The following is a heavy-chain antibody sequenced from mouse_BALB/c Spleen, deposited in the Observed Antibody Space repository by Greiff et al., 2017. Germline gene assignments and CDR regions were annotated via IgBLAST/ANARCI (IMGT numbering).Heavy chain of an antibody. Sequence: EVKVVESGGGLVQPGGSMKLSCVASGFTFSSYWMSWVRQSPEKGLEWVAEIRLKSDNYATHYAESVKGKFTISRDDSKSRLYLQMNSLRAEDTGIYYCTRYDAWFAYWGQGTLVTVSA. CDR3: TRYDAWFAY. J-gene: IGHJ3*01. CDR1: GFTFSSYW. D-gene: IGHD2-12*01. CDR2: IRLKSDNYAT. V-gene: IGHV6-6*02.